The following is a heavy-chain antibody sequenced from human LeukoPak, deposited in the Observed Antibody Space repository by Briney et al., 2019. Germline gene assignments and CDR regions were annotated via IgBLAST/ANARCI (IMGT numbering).Heavy chain of an antibody. CDR2: ISWNSGSI. V-gene: IGHV3-9*01. CDR3: ARIAAAGRGGSY. J-gene: IGHJ4*02. Sequence: PGGSLRLSCAASGFTFDDYAMHWVRQAPGKGLEWVSGISWNSGSIGYADSVKGRFTISRDNAKNSLYLQMNSLRAEDTALYYCARIAAAGRGGSYWGQGTLVTVSS. D-gene: IGHD6-13*01. CDR1: GFTFDDYA.